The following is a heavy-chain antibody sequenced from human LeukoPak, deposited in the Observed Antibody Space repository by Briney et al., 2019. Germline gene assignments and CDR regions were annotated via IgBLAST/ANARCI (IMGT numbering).Heavy chain of an antibody. D-gene: IGHD3-22*01. Sequence: SETLSLTCTVSGYSISSGYYWSWIRQPPGKGLEWIGNIYHSGSTNYSPSLKSRVTISVDTSKNQFSLKLSSVTAADTAVYFCAREDYYNSGGYYLDYWGQGTLVTVSS. CDR3: AREDYYNSGGYYLDY. V-gene: IGHV4-38-2*02. CDR2: IYHSGST. J-gene: IGHJ4*02. CDR1: GYSISSGYY.